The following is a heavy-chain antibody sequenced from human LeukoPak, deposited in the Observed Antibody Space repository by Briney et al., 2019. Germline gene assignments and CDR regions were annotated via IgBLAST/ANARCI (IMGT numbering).Heavy chain of an antibody. CDR3: ARSAIPRTIAARCLRSYYMDV. V-gene: IGHV3-21*01. CDR1: GFTFSSYS. J-gene: IGHJ6*03. D-gene: IGHD6-6*01. CDR2: ISGSSSYI. Sequence: PGGSLRLSCAASGFTFSSYSINWVRQAPGKGLEWVSSISGSSSYIFYADSMKGRFTISRDNAKTSVYLQANSLRADDPAAYYCARSAIPRTIAARCLRSYYMDVWGEGTTVTVSS.